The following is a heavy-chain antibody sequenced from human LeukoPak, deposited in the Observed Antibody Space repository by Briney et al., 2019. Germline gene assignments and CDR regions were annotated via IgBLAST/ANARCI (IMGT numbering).Heavy chain of an antibody. D-gene: IGHD6-6*01. Sequence: GGSLRLSCAASGFTFSSYSMNWVRQAPGKGLEWVSSISSSSSYIYYADSVKGRFTISRDNAKNSLYLQMNSLRAEDTAVYYCARDPEQYSSSSGFGESDAFDIWGQGTMVTVSS. CDR2: ISSSSSYI. V-gene: IGHV3-21*01. J-gene: IGHJ3*02. CDR1: GFTFSSYS. CDR3: ARDPEQYSSSSGFGESDAFDI.